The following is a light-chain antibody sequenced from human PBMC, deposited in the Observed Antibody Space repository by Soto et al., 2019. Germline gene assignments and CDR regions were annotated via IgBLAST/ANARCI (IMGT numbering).Light chain of an antibody. CDR1: SSDVGGYNY. J-gene: IGLJ3*02. CDR3: SSSAGIYHYLV. Sequence: QSALTQPASVSGSPGQSITISCTGTSSDVGGYNYVSWFQQHPGKAPKLMIFEVNNRPSGVSDRFSGSKSGNTASLTISGLQPEDEADYYCSSSAGIYHYLVFGGGTKLTVL. CDR2: EVN. V-gene: IGLV2-14*01.